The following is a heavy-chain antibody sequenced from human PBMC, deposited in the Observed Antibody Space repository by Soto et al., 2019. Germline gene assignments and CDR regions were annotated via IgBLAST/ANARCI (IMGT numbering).Heavy chain of an antibody. CDR2: INAGNGNT. Sequence: ASVEVSCKASGYTFTSYAMHWVRQAPGQRLEWMGWINAGNGNTKYSQKFQGRVTITRDTSASTAYMELSSLRSEDTAVYYCARVPSSSWYNWFDPWGQGTLVTVSS. V-gene: IGHV1-3*01. CDR1: GYTFTSYA. J-gene: IGHJ5*02. D-gene: IGHD6-13*01. CDR3: ARVPSSSWYNWFDP.